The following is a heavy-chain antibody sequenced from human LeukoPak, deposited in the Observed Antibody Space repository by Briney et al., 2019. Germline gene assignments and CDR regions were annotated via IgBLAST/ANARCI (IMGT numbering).Heavy chain of an antibody. Sequence: PSETLSLTCAVYGGSFSDYYWSWIRQPPGKGLEWIGEVNHSGSTKYNPSLKSRVTISVNTSKNQFSLKLSSVTAADTAVYYCARQVAGSGWGVGGWYFDLWGRGTLVTVSS. CDR2: VNHSGST. V-gene: IGHV4-34*01. D-gene: IGHD6-19*01. J-gene: IGHJ2*01. CDR3: ARQVAGSGWGVGGWYFDL. CDR1: GGSFSDYY.